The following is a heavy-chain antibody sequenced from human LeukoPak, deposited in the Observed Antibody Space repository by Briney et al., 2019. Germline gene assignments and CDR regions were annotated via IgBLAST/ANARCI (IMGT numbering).Heavy chain of an antibody. V-gene: IGHV3-30*02. CDR3: SKDPRASVSGFYMYV. D-gene: IGHD3-3*01. CDR1: VFTSRNSG. CDR2: IWSDGINR. Sequence: GGSPRLSSAASVFTSRNSGMQWVREATGTGLEWGSFIWSDGINRSYAASVKARFTISRDNSSNMRYLQMDTIMSEDPARYYFSKDPRASVSGFYMYVWGKGTTVIVSS. J-gene: IGHJ6*03.